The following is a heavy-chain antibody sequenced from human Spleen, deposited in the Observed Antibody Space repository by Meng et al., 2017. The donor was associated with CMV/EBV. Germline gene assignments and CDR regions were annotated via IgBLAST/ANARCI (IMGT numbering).Heavy chain of an antibody. CDR2: ILYDGSNK. V-gene: IGHV3-30*02. J-gene: IGHJ6*02. Sequence: GGSLRLSCAASGFTFNSYGMYWVRQAPGKGLEWVAFILYDGSNKYYADSVKGRIIISRDNSKNTLYLQMNSLRAEDTAVYYCAKEILLGYSSYYYGMDVWGQGTTVTVSS. CDR1: GFTFNSYG. D-gene: IGHD5-18*01. CDR3: AKEILLGYSSYYYGMDV.